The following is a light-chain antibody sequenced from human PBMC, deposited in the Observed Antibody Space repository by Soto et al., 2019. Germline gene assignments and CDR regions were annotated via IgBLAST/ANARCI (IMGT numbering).Light chain of an antibody. CDR3: QQYNNWVT. CDR1: QSVSSN. Sequence: EIVMTQSPATLSVSPGERATLSCRASQSVSSNLAWYQQKPGQAPRLLIYGASTRATGIPARFSGSGSGTEFPLTLRSLQSEDFSVYYCQQYNNWVTFGQGTKVEIK. V-gene: IGKV3-15*01. J-gene: IGKJ1*01. CDR2: GAS.